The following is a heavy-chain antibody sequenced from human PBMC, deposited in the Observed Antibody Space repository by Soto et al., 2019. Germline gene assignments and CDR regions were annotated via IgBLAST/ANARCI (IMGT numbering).Heavy chain of an antibody. Sequence: QVQLVQSGAEVRKPGSSVKVSCKASGDTFSSYAIRWVRQAPGQGLEWMGGIVPFIGTTNYAQNFQGRVTITADKSTRTTYRELTSLRSEDTAVYYCARGGVSSSWRFDYWGQGALVTVSS. CDR3: ARGGVSSSWRFDY. CDR1: GDTFSSYA. V-gene: IGHV1-69*06. J-gene: IGHJ4*02. D-gene: IGHD6-13*01. CDR2: IVPFIGTT.